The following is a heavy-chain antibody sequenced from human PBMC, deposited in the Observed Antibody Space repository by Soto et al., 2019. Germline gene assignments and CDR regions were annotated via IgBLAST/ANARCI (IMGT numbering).Heavy chain of an antibody. CDR1: GFTFNNYG. CDR3: TRAAIKGELLDY. Sequence: QVQLVESGGGVVQPGRSLRLSCAASGFTFNNYGTHWVRQAPGKGLEWVALIWHDGSNKGYADSVKGRFTISRDNSKNTLNLQMNSLRVEDTAVYYCTRAAIKGELLDYWGQGTQVTVSS. V-gene: IGHV3-33*01. D-gene: IGHD1-26*01. J-gene: IGHJ4*02. CDR2: IWHDGSNK.